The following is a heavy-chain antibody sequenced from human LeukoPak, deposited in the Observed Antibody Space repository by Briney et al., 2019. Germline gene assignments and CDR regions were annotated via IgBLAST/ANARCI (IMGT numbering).Heavy chain of an antibody. CDR3: ARVLRSGVCDF. Sequence: SGGSLRLSCAASGFAFSNYNMNWVRQAPGKGLEWVAYITGSRNTIYYADSVKGRFTISRDNAKNLLFLQTNSLVAEDTAVYYCARVLRSGVCDFWGQGTLVTVSS. J-gene: IGHJ4*02. D-gene: IGHD3-10*01. CDR1: GFAFSNYN. V-gene: IGHV3-48*04. CDR2: ITGSRNTI.